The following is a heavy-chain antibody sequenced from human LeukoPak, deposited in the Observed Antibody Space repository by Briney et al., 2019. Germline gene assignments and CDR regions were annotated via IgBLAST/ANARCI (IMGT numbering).Heavy chain of an antibody. V-gene: IGHV3-23*01. D-gene: IGHD1-26*01. Sequence: GASLRLSCAASGFTFSSYAMSWVRQAPGKGLEWVSAISGSGGSTYYADSVKGRFTISRDNSKNTLYLQMNSLRADDTAVYYCARDASLSSTAVTRGSFFDYWGPGNLVTVSS. J-gene: IGHJ4*02. CDR1: GFTFSSYA. CDR2: ISGSGGST. CDR3: ARDASLSSTAVTRGSFFDY.